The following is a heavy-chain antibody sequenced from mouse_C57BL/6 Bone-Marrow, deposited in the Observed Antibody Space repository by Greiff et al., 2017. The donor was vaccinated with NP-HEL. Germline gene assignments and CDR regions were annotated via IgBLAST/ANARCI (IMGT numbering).Heavy chain of an antibody. J-gene: IGHJ4*01. CDR2: INYDGSST. CDR1: GFTFSDYY. Sequence: EVKLVESEGGLVQPGSSMKLSCTASGFTFSDYYMAWVRQVPEKGLEWVANINYDGSSTYYLDSLKSRFIISRDNAKNILYLQMSSLKSEDTATYYCARGLPWVDYWGQGTSVTVSS. V-gene: IGHV5-16*01. D-gene: IGHD6-1*01. CDR3: ARGLPWVDY.